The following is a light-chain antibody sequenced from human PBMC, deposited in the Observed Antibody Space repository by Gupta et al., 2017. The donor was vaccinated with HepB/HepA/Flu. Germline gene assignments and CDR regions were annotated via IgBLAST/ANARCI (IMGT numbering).Light chain of an antibody. CDR2: GAS. V-gene: IGKV3-20*01. CDR3: QQECSSPRT. J-gene: IGKJ1*01. CDR1: QSFRSRY. Sequence: EIVLTQSPGTLSLSPGERATLSCRASQSFRSRYLAWYQQKPGQAPRLLIYGASTRAAGIPDRFIGSGSGTEFTLTISRREPEDFAVYYCQQECSSPRTFGQGTKVEIK.